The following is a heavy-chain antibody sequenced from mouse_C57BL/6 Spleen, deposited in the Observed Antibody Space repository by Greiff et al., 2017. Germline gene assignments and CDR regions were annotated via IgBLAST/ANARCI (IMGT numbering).Heavy chain of an antibody. V-gene: IGHV3-6*01. J-gene: IGHJ2*01. CDR3: ARVRDYEDYFDY. CDR2: ISYDGSN. D-gene: IGHD2-4*01. CDR1: GYSITSGYY. Sequence: VQLQESGPGLVKPSQSLSLTCSVTGYSITSGYYWNWIRQFPGNKLEWMGYISYDGSNNYNPSLKNRISITRDTSKNQFFLKLNSVTTEDTATYYCARVRDYEDYFDYWGQGTTLTVSS.